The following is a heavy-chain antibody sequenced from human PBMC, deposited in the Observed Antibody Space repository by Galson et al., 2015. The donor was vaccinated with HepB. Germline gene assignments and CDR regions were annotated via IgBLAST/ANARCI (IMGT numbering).Heavy chain of an antibody. CDR3: ARDRGDPYSSSSRFTPYYYYYGMDV. V-gene: IGHV6-1*01. CDR2: TYCRSKCYN. J-gene: IGHJ6*02. CDR1: GDSVSSNSAA. D-gene: IGHD6-6*01. Sequence: ISGDSVSSNSAAWNWIRQSPSRGLEWLGRTYCRSKCYNDYAVSVKSRITINPDTSNNQFSLQLNSVTPEDTAVYYCARDRGDPYSSSSRFTPYYYYYGMDVWGQGTTVTVSS.